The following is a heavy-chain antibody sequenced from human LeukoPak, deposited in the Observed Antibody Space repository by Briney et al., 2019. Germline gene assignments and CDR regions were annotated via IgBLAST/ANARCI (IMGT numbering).Heavy chain of an antibody. V-gene: IGHV3-43*02. D-gene: IGHD3-22*01. J-gene: IGHJ4*02. CDR3: AKDRPNYFGTNGHYYRRDGDY. Sequence: SGGSLRLSCAASRFTFDDYAMHWVRQAPGKGLEWVSLISGDGGSTYYADSVKGRFTISRDNSRNMLYLQMNSLRAEDTAVYYCAKDRPNYFGTNGHYYRRDGDYWGQGTLVTVSS. CDR1: RFTFDDYA. CDR2: ISGDGGST.